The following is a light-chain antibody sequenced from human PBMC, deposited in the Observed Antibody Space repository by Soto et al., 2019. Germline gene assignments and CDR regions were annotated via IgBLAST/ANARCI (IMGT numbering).Light chain of an antibody. J-gene: IGLJ2*01. CDR2: EVN. CDR3: NSYEGSNIVL. Sequence: QSVLTQPPSASGSPGQSVTISCTGTSSDVGGYNYVSWYQQHPGKAPKLLIYEVNKRPSGVPDRFSGSKSGNTASLTVSGLQAEDEADYYCNSYEGSNIVLFGGGTKLTVL. V-gene: IGLV2-8*01. CDR1: SSDVGGYNY.